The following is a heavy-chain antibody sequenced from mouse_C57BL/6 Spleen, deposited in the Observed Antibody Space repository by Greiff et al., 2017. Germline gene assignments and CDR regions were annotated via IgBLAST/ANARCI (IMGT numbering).Heavy chain of an antibody. Sequence: DVMLVESGGGLVKPGGSLKLSCAASGFTFSDYGMHWVRQAPEKGLEWVAYISSGSSTIYYADTVKGRFTISRDNAKNTLFLQMTSLRSEDTAMYYCAKENCDNAMDYWGQGTSVTVSS. CDR1: GFTFSDYG. V-gene: IGHV5-17*01. CDR2: ISSGSSTI. CDR3: AKENCDNAMDY. D-gene: IGHD4-1*01. J-gene: IGHJ4*01.